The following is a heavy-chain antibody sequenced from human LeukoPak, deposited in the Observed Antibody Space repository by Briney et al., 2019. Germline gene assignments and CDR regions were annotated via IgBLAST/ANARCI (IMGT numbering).Heavy chain of an antibody. CDR2: FSYDGANE. CDR3: ARDPQLRSSYFDY. D-gene: IGHD6-13*01. Sequence: GRSLRLSCAASGFSLSGYGMHWVRQAPGKGLEWVAVFSYDGANEYYVDSVKGRFTISRDISENTLYLHMNSLRVEDTVVYYCARDPQLRSSYFDYWGQGALVTVSS. V-gene: IGHV3-30*03. J-gene: IGHJ4*02. CDR1: GFSLSGYG.